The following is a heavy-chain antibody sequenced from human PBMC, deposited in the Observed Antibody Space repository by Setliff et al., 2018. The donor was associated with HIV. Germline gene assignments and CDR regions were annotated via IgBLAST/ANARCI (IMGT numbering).Heavy chain of an antibody. Sequence: PGGSLRLSCAASGFTVSRYYMSWVCQAPGKGLEWVSIIYSGGTTYYADSVKGRFIISRHNSNNTLYLQMNSLRAEDSAMYYCARDRGRGMAPSGILDYYYMDVWGKGTTVTVSS. CDR2: IYSGGTT. CDR3: ARDRGRGMAPSGILDYYYMDV. D-gene: IGHD6-13*01. CDR1: GFTVSRYY. J-gene: IGHJ6*03. V-gene: IGHV3-53*04.